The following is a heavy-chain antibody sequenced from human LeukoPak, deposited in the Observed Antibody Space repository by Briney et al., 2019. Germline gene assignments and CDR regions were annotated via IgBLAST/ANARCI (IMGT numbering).Heavy chain of an antibody. CDR3: ARGGYDILTGYYGRFDY. CDR1: GYTFTSYG. CDR2: ISAYNGNT. D-gene: IGHD3-9*01. J-gene: IGHJ4*02. Sequence: GASVKVSCKASGYTFTSYGISWVRQAPGQGLEWMGWISAYNGNTNYAQKLQGRVTMTTDTSTSTAYMELRSLRSDDTAVYYCARGGYDILTGYYGRFDYWGQGTLVTVSS. V-gene: IGHV1-18*01.